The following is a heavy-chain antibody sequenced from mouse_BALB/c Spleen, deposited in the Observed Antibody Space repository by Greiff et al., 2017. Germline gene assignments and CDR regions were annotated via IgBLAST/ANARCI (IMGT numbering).Heavy chain of an antibody. CDR2: ISYSGST. J-gene: IGHJ3*01. D-gene: IGHD4-1*01. V-gene: IGHV3-2*02. Sequence: EVQLQQSGPGLVKPSQSLSLTCTVTGYSITSDYAWNWIRQFPGNKLEWMGYISYSGSTSYNPSLKSRISITRDTSKNQFFLQLNSVTTEDTATYYCARTSGTGAYWGQGTLVTVSA. CDR3: ARTSGTGAY. CDR1: GYSITSDYA.